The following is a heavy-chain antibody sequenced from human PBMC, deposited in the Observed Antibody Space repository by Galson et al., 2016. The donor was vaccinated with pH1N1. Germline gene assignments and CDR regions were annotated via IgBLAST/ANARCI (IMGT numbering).Heavy chain of an antibody. CDR1: AYSVSTSSA. Sequence: SETLSLTCTVSAYSVSTSSAWGWIRQPPGKGLEWIGNIIDTGPTFYNPSLKSRVTIPLDASKRQFSLRLKSVPAADTAVYYCARLSIRHTPRDYWGQGILVTVSS. J-gene: IGHJ4*02. D-gene: IGHD5-12*01. CDR2: IIDTGPT. CDR3: ARLSIRHTPRDY. V-gene: IGHV4-38-2*02.